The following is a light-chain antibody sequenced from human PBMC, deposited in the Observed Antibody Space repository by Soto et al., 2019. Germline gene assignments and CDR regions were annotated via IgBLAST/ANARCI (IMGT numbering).Light chain of an antibody. CDR3: SSYTRASNLLYL. J-gene: IGLJ1*01. CDR2: GVT. Sequence: QSALTQPASVSGSPGQSITISCTGTSSDVGGYNYVSWYQQHPGIAPKLLIYGVTNRPSGVSPRFSGSKSGNTASLTISGLQAEDEADYHCSSYTRASNLLYLFGTGTKLTVL. CDR1: SSDVGGYNY. V-gene: IGLV2-14*01.